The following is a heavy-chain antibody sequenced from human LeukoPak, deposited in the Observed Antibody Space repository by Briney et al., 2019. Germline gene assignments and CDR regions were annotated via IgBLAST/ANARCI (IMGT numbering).Heavy chain of an antibody. J-gene: IGHJ4*02. CDR3: TRFGNWNDAPGDY. D-gene: IGHD1-1*01. Sequence: GGSLRLSCTASGFTFGDYAMSWVRQAPGKGLEWVGFIRSKAYGGTTEYAASVKGRFTISRDDSESIAYLQMNSLKTEDTAVYYCTRFGNWNDAPGDYWGQGTLVTVSS. CDR1: GFTFGDYA. CDR2: IRSKAYGGTT. V-gene: IGHV3-49*04.